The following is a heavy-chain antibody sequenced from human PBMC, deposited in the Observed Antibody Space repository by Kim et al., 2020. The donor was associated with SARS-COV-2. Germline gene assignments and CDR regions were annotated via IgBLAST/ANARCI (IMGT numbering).Heavy chain of an antibody. CDR1: GGSISSSSYY. Sequence: SETLSLTCTVSGGSISSSSYYWGWIRQPPGKGLEWIGSIYYSGSTYYNPSLKSRVTISVDTSKNQFSLKLSSVTAADTAVYYCARVPIGSFAFYYWGQGT. CDR3: ARVPIGSFAFYY. CDR2: IYYSGST. J-gene: IGHJ4*02. V-gene: IGHV4-39*01. D-gene: IGHD3-10*01.